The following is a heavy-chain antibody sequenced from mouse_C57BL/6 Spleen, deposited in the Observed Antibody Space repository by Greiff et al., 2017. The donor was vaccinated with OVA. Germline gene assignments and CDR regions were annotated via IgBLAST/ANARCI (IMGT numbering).Heavy chain of an antibody. D-gene: IGHD2-1*01. CDR2: ISSGSSTI. CDR3: ARYYANLGDWYFDV. Sequence: EVMLVESGGGLVKPGGSLKLSCAASGFTFSDYGMHWVRQAPEKGLEWVAYISSGSSTIYYADTVKGRFTISRDNAKNTLFLQMTSLRSEDTAMYYCARYYANLGDWYFDVWGTGTTVTVSS. CDR1: GFTFSDYG. V-gene: IGHV5-17*01. J-gene: IGHJ1*03.